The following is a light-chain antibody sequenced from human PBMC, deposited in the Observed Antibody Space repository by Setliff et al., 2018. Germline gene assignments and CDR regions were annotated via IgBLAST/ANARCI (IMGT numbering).Light chain of an antibody. V-gene: IGLV2-14*03. Sequence: QSALTQPASVSGSPGQSITISCTGTSSDVGGYNSVSWYQQHPGKAPKLMIYDVSNRPSGVSNRFSGSKSGNTASLTISGLQAEDEADYYCSPYTSSSIFDVFGTGTKGTVL. CDR1: SSDVGGYNS. CDR2: DVS. CDR3: SPYTSSSIFDV. J-gene: IGLJ1*01.